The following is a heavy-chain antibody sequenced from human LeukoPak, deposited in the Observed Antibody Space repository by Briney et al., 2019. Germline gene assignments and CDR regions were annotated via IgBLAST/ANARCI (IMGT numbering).Heavy chain of an antibody. CDR2: IYYSGST. J-gene: IGHJ4*02. Sequence: SETLSLTCTVSGGSISSSSYYWGWIRQPPGKGLEWIGSIYYSGSTYYNPSLKSRVTISVDTSKNQFSLNLSSVTAADTAVYYCARLSSRYFDYWGQGTLVTVSS. CDR3: ARLSSRYFDY. V-gene: IGHV4-39*07. CDR1: GGSISSSSYY. D-gene: IGHD2-2*01.